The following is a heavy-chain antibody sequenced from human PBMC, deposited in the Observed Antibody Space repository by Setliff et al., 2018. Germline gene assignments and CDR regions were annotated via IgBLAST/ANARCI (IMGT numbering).Heavy chain of an antibody. J-gene: IGHJ4*02. CDR2: ITNSGGTI. CDR3: VRDGAGAFDY. CDR1: GESFSNNY. Sequence: LSLTCSVYGESFSNNYWSWIRQAPGKGLEWVSYITNSGGTIYYADSVKGRFTISRDNAKNTLYLQMNSLRAEDTAVYYCVRDGAGAFDYWGQGALVTVSS. D-gene: IGHD1-26*01. V-gene: IGHV3-11*04.